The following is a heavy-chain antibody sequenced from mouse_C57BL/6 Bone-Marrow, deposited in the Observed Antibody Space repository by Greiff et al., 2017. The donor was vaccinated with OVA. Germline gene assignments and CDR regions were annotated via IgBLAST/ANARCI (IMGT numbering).Heavy chain of an antibody. CDR3: ARYTVYYGNYVWFAY. J-gene: IGHJ3*01. V-gene: IGHV1-56*01. D-gene: IGHD2-1*01. Sequence: VQLQQSGPELVRPGASVKISCKAPGYTFTSHWLQWVRQRPGQGLEWIGEIFPGSGSTYYNEKFKSKATLTVDTSSSTAYRQLSSLTSEDSAVYFCARYTVYYGNYVWFAYWGQGTLVTVSA. CDR2: IFPGSGST. CDR1: GYTFTSHW.